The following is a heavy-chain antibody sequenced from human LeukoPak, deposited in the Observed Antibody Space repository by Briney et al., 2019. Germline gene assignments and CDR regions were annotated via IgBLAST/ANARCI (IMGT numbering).Heavy chain of an antibody. D-gene: IGHD3-10*01. CDR2: INPSDGST. CDR3: ARDREGITMVRGVIITGYYYYYYGMDV. V-gene: IGHV1-46*01. CDR1: GYTFTSYY. J-gene: IGHJ6*04. Sequence: GASVKVSCKASGYTFTSYYMHWVRQAPGQGLDWMGLINPSDGSTSYAQKFQGRVTMTRDTSTSTVYMEVSSLRTEDTAVYYCARDREGITMVRGVIITGYYYYYYGMDVWGKGTTVTVSS.